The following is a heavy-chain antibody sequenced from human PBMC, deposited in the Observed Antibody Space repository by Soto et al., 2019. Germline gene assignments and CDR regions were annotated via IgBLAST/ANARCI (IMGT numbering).Heavy chain of an antibody. D-gene: IGHD3-16*01. Sequence: EVQLVESGGGLIQPGGSLRLSCAASGFTVSSNYMSWVRQAPGKGLEWVSVIYSGGSTYYADSVKGRFTISRDNSKNTLYLQMNRLRAEATAVYYCARDIEPGWGASWGQGPLVTVSS. CDR3: ARDIEPGWGAS. J-gene: IGHJ4*02. V-gene: IGHV3-53*01. CDR2: IYSGGST. CDR1: GFTVSSNY.